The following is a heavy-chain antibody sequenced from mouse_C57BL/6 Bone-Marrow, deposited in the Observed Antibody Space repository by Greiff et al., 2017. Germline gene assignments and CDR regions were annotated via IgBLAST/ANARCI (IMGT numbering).Heavy chain of an antibody. Sequence: VKLMESGPGLVQPSQSLSITCTVSGFSLTSYGVHWVRQSPGKGLEWLGEIWSGGSTDYNADFISRLSISKDNSKSQVFFTMNSLQTDDTAIYYCAINFGYDEGYYFDYWGQGTTLTVSS. CDR1: GFSLTSYG. D-gene: IGHD2-2*01. J-gene: IGHJ2*01. CDR3: AINFGYDEGYYFDY. CDR2: IWSGGST. V-gene: IGHV2-2*01.